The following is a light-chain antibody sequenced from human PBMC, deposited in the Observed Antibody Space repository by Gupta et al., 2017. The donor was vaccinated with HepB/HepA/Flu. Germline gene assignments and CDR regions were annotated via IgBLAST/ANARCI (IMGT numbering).Light chain of an antibody. Sequence: QSALTQPTSVSGSPGQSITVSCTGSSGDIGRYNYVSWYQQYPGKAPKLILSEVSNRPSGVSDRFSGSKSGTTASLTISGLQAEDEADYYCCSHAATNFFGSGTHVTVL. CDR2: EVS. J-gene: IGLJ1*01. CDR1: SGDIGRYNY. V-gene: IGLV2-14*01. CDR3: CSHAATNF.